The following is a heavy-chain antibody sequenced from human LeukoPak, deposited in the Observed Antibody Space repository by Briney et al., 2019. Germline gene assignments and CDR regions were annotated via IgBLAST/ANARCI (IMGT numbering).Heavy chain of an antibody. CDR3: ARDRTILTGDAFDI. Sequence: SVKVSCKASGGTFSSYAISWVRQAPGQGLEWMGGIIPIFGTANYAQKFQGRVTITADESTSTAYMELSSLRSEDTALYYCARDRTILTGDAFDIWGQGTMVTVSS. CDR1: GGTFSSYA. D-gene: IGHD3-9*01. CDR2: IIPIFGTA. V-gene: IGHV1-69*13. J-gene: IGHJ3*02.